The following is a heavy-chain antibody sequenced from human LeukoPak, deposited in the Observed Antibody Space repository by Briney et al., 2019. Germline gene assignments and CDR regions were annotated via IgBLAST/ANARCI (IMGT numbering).Heavy chain of an antibody. Sequence: GGSLRLSCAASGFTFSDYSMNWDREAPGKGQEWVSSISSSSSYIYYADSVKGRFTISRDNAENSLYLQMSSLRAEDTAVYYCARRYYGSATYRLPYDYWGQGTLVTVSS. D-gene: IGHD3-22*01. CDR1: GFTFSDYS. V-gene: IGHV3-21*01. J-gene: IGHJ4*02. CDR2: ISSSSSYI. CDR3: ARRYYGSATYRLPYDY.